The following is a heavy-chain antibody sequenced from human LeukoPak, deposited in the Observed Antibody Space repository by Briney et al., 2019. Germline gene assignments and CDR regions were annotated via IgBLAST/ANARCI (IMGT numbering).Heavy chain of an antibody. CDR3: ARSGSAGSSHFDY. V-gene: IGHV3-23*01. CDR1: GFTFSSYA. J-gene: IGHJ4*02. CDR2: ISGSGGST. D-gene: IGHD2-15*01. Sequence: GGSLRLSCAASGFTFSSYAMSWVRQAPGKGLEWVSAISGSGGSTYYADSVKGRFTISRDNSKNTLYLQMNSLRAEDTAVYYCARSGSAGSSHFDYWGQGTLVTVSS.